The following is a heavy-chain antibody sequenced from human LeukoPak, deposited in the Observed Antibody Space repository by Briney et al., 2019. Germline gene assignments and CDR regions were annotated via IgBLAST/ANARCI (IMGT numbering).Heavy chain of an antibody. CDR2: ISYDGNNK. D-gene: IGHD2-21*02. Sequence: GGSLTLSCAVSGFTFSNFDMHWVRQAPGKGLEWVAVISYDGNNKDFADSVKGRFTISRDNSKNTLYLQMNSLRAEDTAVYYCARGNNVLMVTGCFDYWGQGTLVTVSS. CDR3: ARGNNVLMVTGCFDY. V-gene: IGHV3-30-3*01. J-gene: IGHJ4*02. CDR1: GFTFSNFD.